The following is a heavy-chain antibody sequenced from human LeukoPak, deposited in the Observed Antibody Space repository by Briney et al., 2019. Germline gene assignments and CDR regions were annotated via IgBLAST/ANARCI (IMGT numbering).Heavy chain of an antibody. CDR1: GFTFSSDA. D-gene: IGHD5-12*01. J-gene: IGHJ5*02. Sequence: GGCLRLSCVASGFTFSSDATRWVRQAPGRGREWVSAISGSGGSTYYADSVKGRFTISRDNSKNTLYLQMNSLRAEDAAVYYCAKDLYSGYDSNWFDPWGQGTLVTVSS. V-gene: IGHV3-23*01. CDR3: AKDLYSGYDSNWFDP. CDR2: ISGSGGST.